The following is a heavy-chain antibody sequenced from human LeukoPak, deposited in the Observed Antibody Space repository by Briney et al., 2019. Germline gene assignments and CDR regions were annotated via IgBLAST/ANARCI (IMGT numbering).Heavy chain of an antibody. Sequence: GASVTVSCTVSGYTLTELSMHWVRQAPGKGLEWMGGVYPEDGETIYAQKFQGRVTMTEDTSTDTAYMELSSLRSEDTAVYYCATYYYGSGSYGAFDIWGQGTMVTVSS. J-gene: IGHJ3*02. CDR2: VYPEDGET. V-gene: IGHV1-24*01. CDR1: GYTLTELS. CDR3: ATYYYGSGSYGAFDI. D-gene: IGHD3-10*01.